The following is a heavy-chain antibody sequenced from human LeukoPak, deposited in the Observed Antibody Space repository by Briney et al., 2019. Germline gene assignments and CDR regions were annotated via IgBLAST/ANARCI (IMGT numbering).Heavy chain of an antibody. CDR3: ARSTQGAVAGKFDY. CDR1: GGSISSYY. D-gene: IGHD6-19*01. Sequence: PSETLSLTCTVSGGSISSYYWSWIRQPPGMGLEWIGYIYFSESTNYNPSLKSRVTISVDTSKNQFSLKLSSVTAADTAVYYCARSTQGAVAGKFDYWGQGTLVTVSS. V-gene: IGHV4-59*01. J-gene: IGHJ4*02. CDR2: IYFSEST.